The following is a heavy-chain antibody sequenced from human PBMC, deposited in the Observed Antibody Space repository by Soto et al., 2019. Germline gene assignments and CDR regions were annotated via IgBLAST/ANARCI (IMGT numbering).Heavy chain of an antibody. D-gene: IGHD3-10*01. CDR1: GFTFSSYA. CDR2: ISYDGSNK. CDR3: AEGIRFDP. V-gene: IGHV3-30-3*01. J-gene: IGHJ5*02. Sequence: QVQLVESGGGVVQPGRSLRLSCAASGFTFSSYAMHWVRQAPGKGLEWVAVISYDGSNKNYADSVKSRFTISRDNSKNTLYLQMNSLRAEDTAVYYCAEGIRFDPWGQGTLVTVSS.